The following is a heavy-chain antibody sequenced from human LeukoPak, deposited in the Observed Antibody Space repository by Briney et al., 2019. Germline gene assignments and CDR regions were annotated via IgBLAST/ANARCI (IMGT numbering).Heavy chain of an antibody. V-gene: IGHV3-7*05. CDR3: ARTGYSGSSFDY. Sequence: PGGSLRLSCAASGFTFSRYWMSWVRQAPGKGLDWVASIKEDGSEKNYVDSLKGRFSISRDNARNSLHLQMNSLRAEDTAEYYCARTGYSGSSFDYWGQGTLVTVSS. J-gene: IGHJ4*02. CDR2: IKEDGSEK. CDR1: GFTFSRYW. D-gene: IGHD6-13*01.